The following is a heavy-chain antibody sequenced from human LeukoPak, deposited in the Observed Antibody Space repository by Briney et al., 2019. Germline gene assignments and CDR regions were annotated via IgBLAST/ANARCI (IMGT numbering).Heavy chain of an antibody. CDR2: INYSGSS. CDR1: GDSINNYY. CDR3: ARAVHYSGTSDQYTGGWYYFDF. J-gene: IGHJ4*02. V-gene: IGHV4-59*01. Sequence: SETLSLTCTVSGDSINNYYWSWIRQPPGKGLEWIGNINYSGSSNSNPSLKSQATISVDMSRKHFFLDLISVTAADTAVYYCARAVHYSGTSDQYTGGWYYFDFWGQGTRVTVSS. D-gene: IGHD3-10*01.